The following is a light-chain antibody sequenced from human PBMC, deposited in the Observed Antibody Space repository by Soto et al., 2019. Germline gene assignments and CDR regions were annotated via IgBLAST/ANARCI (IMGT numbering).Light chain of an antibody. J-gene: IGLJ3*02. CDR2: DVY. CDR3: SSYAGSHVWV. CDR1: SSDV. Sequence: QSVLTQSRSVSGSPGQSVTISCTGTSSDVSWYQHHPAKAPKLIIYDVYKRPSGVPDRFSGSKSDNTASLTISGLQAEDEADYYCSSYAGSHVWVFGGGTKLTVL. V-gene: IGLV2-11*01.